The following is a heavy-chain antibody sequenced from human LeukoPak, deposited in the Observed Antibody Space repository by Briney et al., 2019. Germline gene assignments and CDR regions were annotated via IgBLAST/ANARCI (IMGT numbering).Heavy chain of an antibody. CDR2: ISHDGNNK. V-gene: IGHV3-30-3*01. D-gene: IGHD2-21*02. CDR1: GFTFSSYA. J-gene: IGHJ4*02. CDR3: GRDMLAFCGGDCYLMVDY. Sequence: GGSLRLSCAASGFTFSSYAMHWVRQAPGKGLECVALISHDGNNKKYADSVKGRFTISRDNSKDTLYLQMNSLRAEDTALYFCGRDMLAFCGGDCYLMVDYWGQGTLVTVSS.